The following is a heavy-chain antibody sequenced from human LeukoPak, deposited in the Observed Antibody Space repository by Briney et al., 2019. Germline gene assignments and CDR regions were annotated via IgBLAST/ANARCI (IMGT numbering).Heavy chain of an antibody. V-gene: IGHV4-59*08. Sequence: SETLSLTCIVSGGSISSYYWSWIRQPPGKGLEWIGYIYCTGSTNYNPSLKSRVTISVDTSKNQFSLKLSYVNAADTAVYYCARYISSGLDYWGQGTLVTVSS. CDR2: IYCTGST. J-gene: IGHJ4*02. CDR3: ARYISSGLDY. D-gene: IGHD6-6*01. CDR1: GGSISSYY.